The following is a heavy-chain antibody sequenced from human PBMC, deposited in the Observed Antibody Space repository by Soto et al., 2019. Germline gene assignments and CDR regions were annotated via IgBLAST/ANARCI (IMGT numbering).Heavy chain of an antibody. V-gene: IGHV4-4*02. CDR2: IYHSGST. CDR1: GGSISSSNW. D-gene: IGHD6-13*01. Sequence: QVQLQESGPGLVKPSGTLSLTCAVSGGSISSSNWWSWVRQPPGKGLEWIGEIYHSGSTNYNPSLKSRVTISVDKSKNQFSLKLSSVTAADTAVYYCARVEGESSSWQYSNWFDPWGQGTLVTVSS. CDR3: ARVEGESSSWQYSNWFDP. J-gene: IGHJ5*02.